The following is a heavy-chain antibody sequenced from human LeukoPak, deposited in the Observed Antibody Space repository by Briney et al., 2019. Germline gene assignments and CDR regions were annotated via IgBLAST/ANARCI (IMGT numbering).Heavy chain of an antibody. CDR2: ISSSSSYI. CDR1: GFTFSSYS. CDR3: ARDMFSCSSTSCYTLYYYYGMDV. D-gene: IGHD2-2*02. J-gene: IGHJ6*02. Sequence: GGSLRLSCAASGFTFSSYSMNWVRQAPGKGLEWVSSISSSSSYIYYADSVKGRFTISRDNAKNSLYLQMNSLRAEDTAVYYCARDMFSCSSTSCYTLYYYYGMDVWGQGTTVTVSS. V-gene: IGHV3-21*01.